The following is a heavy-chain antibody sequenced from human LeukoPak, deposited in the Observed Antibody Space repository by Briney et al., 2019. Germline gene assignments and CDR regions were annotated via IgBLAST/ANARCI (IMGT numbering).Heavy chain of an antibody. J-gene: IGHJ3*01. CDR1: GGSISSHY. CDR2: IYYSGST. V-gene: IGHV4-59*11. Sequence: PSENLSLTSTVSGGSISSHYWSWIRQPPGKGLEWIGYIYYSGSTNYNPSLKSRVTISVDTSKNQFSLKLSSVTAADTAVYYCASADFWSGYLVWGQGTMVTVSS. CDR3: ASADFWSGYLV. D-gene: IGHD3-3*01.